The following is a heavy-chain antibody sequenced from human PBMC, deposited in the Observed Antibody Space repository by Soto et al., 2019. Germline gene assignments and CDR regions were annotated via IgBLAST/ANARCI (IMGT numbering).Heavy chain of an antibody. V-gene: IGHV4-30-4*01. J-gene: IGHJ2*01. D-gene: IGHD3-22*01. CDR1: GASINNNDYH. CDR3: ARMSYFYDKWYFDL. CDR2: VYYSGTT. Sequence: SSETLSLTCTVSGASINNNDYHWSWIRQTPGKGLEWIGYVYYSGTTDYIPSLKSRLSMSIDKSQNQFTLKLNSVTAADAATYYCARMSYFYDKWYFDLWGRGTLVTVSS.